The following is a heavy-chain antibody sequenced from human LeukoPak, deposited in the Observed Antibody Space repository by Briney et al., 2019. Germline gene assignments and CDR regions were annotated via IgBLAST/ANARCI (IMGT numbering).Heavy chain of an antibody. CDR2: IIPIFGTA. CDR1: GGTFSSYA. Sequence: WASVKVSCKASGGTFSSYAISWVRQAPGQGLEWMGGIIPIFGTANYAQKFQGRVTITTDESTSTAYMELSSLRSEDTAVYYCARGGAAAGRGAYYYYYMDVWGKGTTVTVSS. V-gene: IGHV1-69*05. J-gene: IGHJ6*03. CDR3: ARGGAAAGRGAYYYYYMDV. D-gene: IGHD6-13*01.